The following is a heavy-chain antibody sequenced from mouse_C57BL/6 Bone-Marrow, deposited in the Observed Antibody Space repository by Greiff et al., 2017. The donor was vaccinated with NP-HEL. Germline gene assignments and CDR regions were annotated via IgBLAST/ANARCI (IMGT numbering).Heavy chain of an antibody. CDR3: ASPYDYDVAWFAY. J-gene: IGHJ3*01. CDR1: GFTFSSYG. D-gene: IGHD2-4*01. CDR2: ISSGGSYT. Sequence: EVQGVESGGDLVKPGGSLKLSCAASGFTFSSYGMSWVRQTPDKRLEWVATISSGGSYTYYPDSVKGRFTISRDNAENTLYLQMSSLKSEDTAMYYCASPYDYDVAWFAYWGQGTLVTVSA. V-gene: IGHV5-6*01.